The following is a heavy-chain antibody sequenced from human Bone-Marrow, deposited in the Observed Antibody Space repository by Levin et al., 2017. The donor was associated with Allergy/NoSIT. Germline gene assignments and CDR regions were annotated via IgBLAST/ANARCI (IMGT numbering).Heavy chain of an antibody. Sequence: SETLSLTCTVSDDSISTSSYFWGWIRQPPGKGLEWIGNIYQTGRTYYNPSLKSRVTISVDLSSNQFSLRLRSVTAADTAVYYCARYRETDFDSWGQGTLVTVSS. CDR1: DDSISTSSYF. D-gene: IGHD1-1*01. CDR2: IYQTGRT. V-gene: IGHV4-39*07. J-gene: IGHJ4*02. CDR3: ARYRETDFDS.